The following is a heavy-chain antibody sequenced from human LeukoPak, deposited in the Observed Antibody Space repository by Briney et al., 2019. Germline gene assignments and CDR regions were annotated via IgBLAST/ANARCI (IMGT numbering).Heavy chain of an antibody. CDR3: ARGYPVEAVAGTIDY. D-gene: IGHD6-19*01. Sequence: GASVKVSCKASGYTFTGYYMHWVREAPGQGLEWMGWINPNSGGTNYAQKFQGWVTMTRDTSISTAYMELSRLRSDDTAVYYCARGYPVEAVAGTIDYWGQGTLVTVSS. CDR1: GYTFTGYY. V-gene: IGHV1-2*04. J-gene: IGHJ4*02. CDR2: INPNSGGT.